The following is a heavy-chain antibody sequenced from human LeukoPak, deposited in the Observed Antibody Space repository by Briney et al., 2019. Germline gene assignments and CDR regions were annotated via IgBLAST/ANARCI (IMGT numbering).Heavy chain of an antibody. V-gene: IGHV3-23*01. CDR1: GFTFSSSA. J-gene: IGHJ5*02. CDR3: AKDSPYWFDP. Sequence: PGGSLRLSCAASGFTFSSSAMSWVRQAPGKGLEWVSTISGSGGSTYYADSVKGRFTISRDNSKNTLYLQLNSLRADDTAVYYCAKDSPYWFDPWGQGTLVTVSS. CDR2: ISGSGGST.